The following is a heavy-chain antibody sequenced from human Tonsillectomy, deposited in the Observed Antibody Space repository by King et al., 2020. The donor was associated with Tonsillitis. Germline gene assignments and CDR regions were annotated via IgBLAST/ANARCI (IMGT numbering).Heavy chain of an antibody. D-gene: IGHD1-26*01. Sequence: VQLVESGGGLVKPGGSLRLSCAASGFTFSNAWMSWVRQAPGKGLEWVGRIKSKTDGGTTDYAAPVKGRFTISRDDSKNTLYLQMNSLKTEDTAVYYCTPDQTPGAIGGVGACYLLNSWGKETLAPSP. CDR1: GFTFSNAW. CDR3: TPDQTPGAIGGVGACYLLNS. CDR2: IKSKTDGGTT. J-gene: IGHJ4*02. V-gene: IGHV3-15*01.